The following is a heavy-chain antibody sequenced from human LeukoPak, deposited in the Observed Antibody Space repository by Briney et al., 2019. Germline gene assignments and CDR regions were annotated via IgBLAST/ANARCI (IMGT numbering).Heavy chain of an antibody. CDR1: GGTFSSYT. J-gene: IGHJ3*02. Sequence: ASVKVSCKASGGTFSSYTISWVRQAPGQGLELTGRIIPILGIANYAQKFQGRVTITADKSTSTAYMELSSLRSEDTAVYYCARRSSALDAFDIWGQGTMVTVSS. D-gene: IGHD6-25*01. CDR3: ARRSSALDAFDI. CDR2: IIPILGIA. V-gene: IGHV1-69*02.